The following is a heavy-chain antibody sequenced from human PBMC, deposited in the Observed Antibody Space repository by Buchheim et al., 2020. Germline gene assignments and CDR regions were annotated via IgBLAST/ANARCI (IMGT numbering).Heavy chain of an antibody. V-gene: IGHV4-30-4*01. CDR1: GGSISSGDYY. CDR2: IYYSGST. CDR3: ARVPPGYSYGYGQAPYYYGMDV. J-gene: IGHJ6*02. D-gene: IGHD5-18*01. Sequence: QVQLQESGPGLVKPSQTLSLTCTVSGGSISSGDYYWSWIRQPPGKGLEWIGYIYYSGSTYYNPSLNSRVTISVDTSKNQFSLKLSSATAADTAVYYCARVPPGYSYGYGQAPYYYGMDVWGQGTT.